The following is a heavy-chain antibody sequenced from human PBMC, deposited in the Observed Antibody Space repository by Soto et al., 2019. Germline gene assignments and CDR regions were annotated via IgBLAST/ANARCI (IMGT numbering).Heavy chain of an antibody. CDR2: IGAGGGST. CDR1: GFTFSSYA. CDR3: AKDAYSSTWFAFDY. Sequence: EVQLLESGGGLVQPGGSLRLSCAASGFTFSSYAMSWVRQAPGKGLEWVSAIGAGGGSTSYADSVKGRFTISRDNSKNTLYLQMNSLRAEDTAVYYCAKDAYSSTWFAFDYWGQGTLVTVSS. V-gene: IGHV3-23*01. J-gene: IGHJ4*02. D-gene: IGHD6-13*01.